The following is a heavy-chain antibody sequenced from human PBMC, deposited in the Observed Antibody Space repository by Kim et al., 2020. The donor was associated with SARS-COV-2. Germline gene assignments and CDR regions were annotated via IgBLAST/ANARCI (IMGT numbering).Heavy chain of an antibody. V-gene: IGHV3-21*01. CDR2: ISSSSSYI. D-gene: IGHD6-13*01. Sequence: GGSLRLSCAASGFTFSSYSMNWVRQAPGKGLEWVSSISSSSSYIYYADSVKGRFTISRDNAKNSLYLQMNSLRAEDTAVYYCARKQLVEGIAAAGPDAFDIWGQGTMVTVSS. J-gene: IGHJ3*02. CDR3: ARKQLVEGIAAAGPDAFDI. CDR1: GFTFSSYS.